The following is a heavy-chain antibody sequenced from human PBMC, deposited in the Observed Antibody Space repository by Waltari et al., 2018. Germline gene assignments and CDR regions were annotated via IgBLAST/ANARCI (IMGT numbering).Heavy chain of an antibody. Sequence: QVELVQSGAEVQKPGASVTVSCNASGYTFTRYAMHGLPQAPGQRLAWMGWINAGNGNTKYSQKFQGRVTITRDTSASTAYMELSSLRSEDTAVYYCARGDIVATKEPPDYWGQGTLVTVSS. V-gene: IGHV1-3*01. CDR1: GYTFTRYA. CDR2: INAGNGNT. D-gene: IGHD5-12*01. J-gene: IGHJ4*02. CDR3: ARGDIVATKEPPDY.